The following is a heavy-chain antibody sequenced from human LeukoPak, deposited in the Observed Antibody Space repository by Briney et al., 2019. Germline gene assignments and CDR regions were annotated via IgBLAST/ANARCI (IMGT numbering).Heavy chain of an antibody. D-gene: IGHD3-22*01. CDR2: ISGRGGST. CDR3: AKDSSGYLHFDI. J-gene: IGHJ3*02. Sequence: GGSLRLSCAASGFTFSSYAMSWVRQAPGKGREWVSAISGRGGSTYYADSVKGRFTISRDNSKNTLYLQMNSLRAEDTAVYYCAKDSSGYLHFDIWGQGTMVTVSS. CDR1: GFTFSSYA. V-gene: IGHV3-23*01.